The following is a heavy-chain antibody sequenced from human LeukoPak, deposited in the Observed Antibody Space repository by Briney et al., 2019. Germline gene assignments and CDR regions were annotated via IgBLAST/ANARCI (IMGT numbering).Heavy chain of an antibody. D-gene: IGHD3-3*01. CDR1: GFTLSSHC. V-gene: IGHV3-23*01. Sequence: GGSLRLSCASSGFTLSSHCMYWVRQAPGKGLEWVSGISGGGGTIYYADSVKGRFTISRDSSDNTLYLHMNNLRVDDTAIYYCARGRVFQSILVTRGQGILFTVSS. CDR2: ISGGGGTI. J-gene: IGHJ4*02. CDR3: ARGRVFQSILVT.